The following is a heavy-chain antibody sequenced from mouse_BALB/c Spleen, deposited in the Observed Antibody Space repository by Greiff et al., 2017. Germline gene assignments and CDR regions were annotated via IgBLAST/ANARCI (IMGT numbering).Heavy chain of an antibody. V-gene: IGHV1-63*02. J-gene: IGHJ1*01. D-gene: IGHD1-1*01. CDR1: GYTFTNYW. Sequence: QVQLKQSGAELVRPGTSVKISCKASGYTFTNYWLGWVKQRPGHGLEWIGDIYPGGGYTNYNEKFKGKATLTADTSSSTAYMQLSSLTSEDSAVYFCARGDYYGSSSYWDFDVWGAGTTVTVSS. CDR3: ARGDYYGSSSYWDFDV. CDR2: IYPGGGYT.